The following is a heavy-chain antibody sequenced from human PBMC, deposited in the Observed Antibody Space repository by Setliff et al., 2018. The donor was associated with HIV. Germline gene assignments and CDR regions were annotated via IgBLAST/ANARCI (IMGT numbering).Heavy chain of an antibody. CDR2: LHYNGNT. D-gene: IGHD2-15*01. V-gene: IGHV4-61*10. J-gene: IGHJ3*02. Sequence: SETLSLTCTVSGGSITSGSYYWSWIRQPAGKGLEWIGYLHYNGNTNSNSSLKSRLTMSVDTSRNHFSLKLNSVTTADTAMYYCAGYCGGGSCASIWGQGTMVTVS. CDR3: AGYCGGGSCASI. CDR1: GGSITSGSYY.